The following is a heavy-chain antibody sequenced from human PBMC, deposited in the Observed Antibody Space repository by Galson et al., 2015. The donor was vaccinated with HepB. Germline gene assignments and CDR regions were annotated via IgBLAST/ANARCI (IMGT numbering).Heavy chain of an antibody. CDR1: GNSFTSYW. J-gene: IGHJ6*02. D-gene: IGHD2-15*01. Sequence: QSGAEVKEPGESLKISCKGSGNSFTSYWIGWVRQMPGKGLEWMGIIYPGDSDTRYSPSFRGQVTISADKSISTAYLQWSSLKASDTAIYYCARHDVGYYYGMDVWGQGTTVTVSS. CDR2: IYPGDSDT. CDR3: ARHDVGYYYGMDV. V-gene: IGHV5-51*01.